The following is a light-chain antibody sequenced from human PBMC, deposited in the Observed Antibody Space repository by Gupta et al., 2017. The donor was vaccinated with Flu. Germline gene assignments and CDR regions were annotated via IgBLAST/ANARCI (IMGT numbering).Light chain of an antibody. CDR1: QSLLHSNGYNY. CDR3: MQALQTPPYS. J-gene: IGKJ2*03. Sequence: DIVMTQSPLSLPVTPGEPASISCRSSQSLLHSNGYNYLDWYLQKPGQSPQLLIYLGSNRASGVPDRFSGSGPGTDFTLKISREEAEDVGVYYCMQALQTPPYSFGQGTKLEIK. V-gene: IGKV2-28*01. CDR2: LGS.